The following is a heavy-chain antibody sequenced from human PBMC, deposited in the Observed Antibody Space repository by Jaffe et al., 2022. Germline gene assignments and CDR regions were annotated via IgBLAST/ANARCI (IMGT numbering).Heavy chain of an antibody. D-gene: IGHD3-3*01. CDR2: ISGSGGST. J-gene: IGHJ4*02. CDR3: AKVRYYDFWSGYVDY. CDR1: GFTFSSYA. Sequence: EVQLLESGGGLVQPGGSLRLSCAASGFTFSSYALNWVRQAPGKGLEWVSAISGSGGSTYYADSVKGRFTISRDNSKNTLYLQMNSLRAEDTAVYYCAKVRYYDFWSGYVDYWGQGTLVTVSS. V-gene: IGHV3-23*01.